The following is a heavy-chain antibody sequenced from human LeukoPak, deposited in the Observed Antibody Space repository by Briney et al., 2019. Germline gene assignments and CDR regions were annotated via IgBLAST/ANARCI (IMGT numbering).Heavy chain of an antibody. J-gene: IGHJ4*02. D-gene: IGHD3-22*01. V-gene: IGHV4-31*03. CDR1: GGSISSGGYY. CDR2: IYYSGST. Sequence: PSETLSLTCTVSGGSISSGGYYWRWIRQHPGKGLEWIGYIYYSGSTYYNPSLKSRVTISVDTSKNQFSLKLSSVTAADTAVYYCARDGYYDSPLDYWGQGTLVTVSS. CDR3: ARDGYYDSPLDY.